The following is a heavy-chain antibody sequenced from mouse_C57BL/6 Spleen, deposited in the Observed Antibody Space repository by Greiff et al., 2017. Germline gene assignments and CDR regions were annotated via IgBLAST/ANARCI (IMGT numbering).Heavy chain of an antibody. J-gene: IGHJ2*01. D-gene: IGHD3-2*02. CDR2: IWTGGGS. CDR1: GFSLTSYA. Sequence: VKLMESGPGLVAPSQSLSITCTVSGFSLTSYAISWVRQPPGKGLEWLGVIWTGGGSNYNSALKSRLFISKDNSTSQVFLKMKSLQTDDTARDYCARKGSSGYRDYFDYWGQGTTLTVSS. CDR3: ARKGSSGYRDYFDY. V-gene: IGHV2-9-1*01.